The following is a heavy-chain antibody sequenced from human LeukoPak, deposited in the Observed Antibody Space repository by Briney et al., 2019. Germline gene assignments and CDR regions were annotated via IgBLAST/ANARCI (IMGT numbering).Heavy chain of an antibody. Sequence: PSETLSLTCAVYGGSFSGYYWSWIRQPPGKGLEWIGEINHSGSTNYYPSLKSRVTISVDTSKNQFSLKLSSVTAADTAVYYCARHHSYGDYFYYYYMDVWGKGTTVTVSS. D-gene: IGHD4-17*01. J-gene: IGHJ6*03. CDR2: INHSGST. V-gene: IGHV4-34*01. CDR3: ARHHSYGDYFYYYYMDV. CDR1: GGSFSGYY.